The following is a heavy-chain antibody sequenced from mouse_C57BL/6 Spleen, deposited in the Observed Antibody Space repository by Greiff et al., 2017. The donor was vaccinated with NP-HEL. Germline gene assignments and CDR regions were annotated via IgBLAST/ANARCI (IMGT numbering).Heavy chain of an antibody. Sequence: DVQLQESGPGLVKPSQSLSLTCSVTGYSITSGYYWNWIRQFPGNKLEWMGYISYDGSNNYNPSLKNRISITRDTSKNQFFLKLNSVTTEDTATYYCARDPDYGFAYWGQGTLVTVSA. D-gene: IGHD2-4*01. CDR3: ARDPDYGFAY. V-gene: IGHV3-6*01. J-gene: IGHJ3*01. CDR1: GYSITSGYY. CDR2: ISYDGSN.